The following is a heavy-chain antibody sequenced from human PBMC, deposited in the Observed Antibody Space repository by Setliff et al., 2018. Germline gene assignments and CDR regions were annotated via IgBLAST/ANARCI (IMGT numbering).Heavy chain of an antibody. CDR3: ASSYIVLMVYAIPGPPDY. V-gene: IGHV4-39*01. Sequence: SETLSLTCTVSGGSISSSSYYWGWTRQPPGKGLEWIGSIYYSGSTYYSPSLKSRVTISVDTSKNQFSLKLSSVTAADTAVYYCASSYIVLMVYAIPGPPDYWGQGTLVTVSS. D-gene: IGHD2-8*01. CDR2: IYYSGST. CDR1: GGSISSSSYY. J-gene: IGHJ4*02.